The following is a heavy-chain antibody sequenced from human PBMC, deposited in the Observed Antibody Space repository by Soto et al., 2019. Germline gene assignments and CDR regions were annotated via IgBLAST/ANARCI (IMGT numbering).Heavy chain of an antibody. J-gene: IGHJ5*02. CDR2: ISWNSGSI. CDR3: AKTGPRITIFENWFDP. V-gene: IGHV3-9*01. Sequence: GGSLRLSCAAAGFTFDDYAMHWVRQAPGKGLEWVSGISWNSGSIGYADSVKGRFTISRDNAKNSLYLQMNSLRAEDTASYYCAKTGPRITIFENWFDPWGQGTLVTVSS. D-gene: IGHD3-3*01. CDR1: GFTFDDYA.